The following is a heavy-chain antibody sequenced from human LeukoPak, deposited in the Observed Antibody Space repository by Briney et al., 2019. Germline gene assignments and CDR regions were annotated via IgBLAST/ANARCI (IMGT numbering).Heavy chain of an antibody. CDR1: GYSFTNYW. CDR3: ARHKGVTGSRLNYFYYGMDV. V-gene: IGHV5-51*01. CDR2: IYPSDSDT. J-gene: IGHJ6*01. D-gene: IGHD2-21*02. Sequence: GESLKISCKGSGYSFTNYWIGWVRQMPGKGPEWMGIIYPSDSDTRYSPAFQGQVTIPADKSISTTYLQWSSLQASDTAMYYCARHKGVTGSRLNYFYYGMDVWGQGTTVTVSS.